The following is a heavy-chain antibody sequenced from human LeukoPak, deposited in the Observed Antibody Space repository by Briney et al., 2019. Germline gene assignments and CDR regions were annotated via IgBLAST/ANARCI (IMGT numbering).Heavy chain of an antibody. CDR2: ISSSSSYI. CDR1: GFTFSSYS. Sequence: GGSLRLSCAASGFTFSSYSMNGVRQAPGKGLEWVSSISSSSSYIYYADSVKGRFTISRDNAKNSLYLQMNSLRAEDTAVYYCARDPVPYYYGSGSYYNYWFDPWGQGTLVTVSS. J-gene: IGHJ5*02. CDR3: ARDPVPYYYGSGSYYNYWFDP. V-gene: IGHV3-21*01. D-gene: IGHD3-10*01.